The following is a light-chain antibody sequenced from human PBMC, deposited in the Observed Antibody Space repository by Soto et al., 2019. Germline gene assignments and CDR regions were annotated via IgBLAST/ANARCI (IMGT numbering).Light chain of an antibody. V-gene: IGLV2-14*01. J-gene: IGLJ1*01. Sequence: QSVLTQPASVSGSPGQSITISCTGTSSDVGGYNYVSWYQQHPGKAPKLMIYEVSNRPSGVSNRFSGSKSGNTASLTISGFLAEDEADYYCSSYTRSSTLVFGTGTKLTVL. CDR2: EVS. CDR1: SSDVGGYNY. CDR3: SSYTRSSTLV.